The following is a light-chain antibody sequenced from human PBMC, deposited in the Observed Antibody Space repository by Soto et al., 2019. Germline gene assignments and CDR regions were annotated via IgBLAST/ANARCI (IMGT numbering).Light chain of an antibody. Sequence: QSALTQPASVSGSPGQSITISCTGTSSDIGGYNFVSWYQQHPGKAPKLMIYDVSSRPSGVSSRFSGSKSDNTASLTISGLQAEDEANYYCSSYTTSSTTYVLFGGGTQLTVL. V-gene: IGLV2-14*03. CDR1: SSDIGGYNF. CDR3: SSYTTSSTTYVL. CDR2: DVS. J-gene: IGLJ2*01.